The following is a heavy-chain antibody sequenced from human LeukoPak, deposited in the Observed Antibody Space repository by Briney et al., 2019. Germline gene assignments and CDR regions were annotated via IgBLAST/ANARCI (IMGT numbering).Heavy chain of an antibody. D-gene: IGHD5-18*01. J-gene: IGHJ3*02. CDR2: ISYDGSNK. Sequence: PGGSLRLSCAASGFTFSSYAMHWVRQAPGKGLEWVAVISYDGSNKYYADSVKGRFTISRDNSKNTLYLQMNSLRAEDTAVYYCARPNHVDTAMVEYAFDSWGQGTMVTVSS. V-gene: IGHV3-30-3*01. CDR3: ARPNHVDTAMVEYAFDS. CDR1: GFTFSSYA.